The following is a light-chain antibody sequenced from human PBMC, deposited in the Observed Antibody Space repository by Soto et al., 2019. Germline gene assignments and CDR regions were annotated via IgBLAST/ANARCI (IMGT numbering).Light chain of an antibody. CDR1: SSDVGSYNL. CDR2: EVS. V-gene: IGLV2-14*02. J-gene: IGLJ1*01. Sequence: SVLTQPASVSGSPGQSITISCTGTSSDVGSYNLVSWYQQHPGKAPKLMIYEVSNRPSGVSNRFSGSKSGNTASLTISGLQAEDEADYYCSSYAGSSNVFGTGTKVTVL. CDR3: SSYAGSSNV.